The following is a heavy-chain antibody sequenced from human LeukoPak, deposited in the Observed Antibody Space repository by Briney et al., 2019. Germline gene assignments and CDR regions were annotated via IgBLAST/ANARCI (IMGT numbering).Heavy chain of an antibody. CDR2: ISFDGSNK. J-gene: IGHJ4*02. D-gene: IGHD1-1*01. Sequence: GRSLRLSCAASGITFSSYGMHWVRQAPGKGLEWVAVISFDGSNKYYADSVKGRFTISRDNSKNTLYLQMSSLRVEDTAVYYCARRETGTTPGDYWGRGTLVTVSS. CDR3: ARRETGTTPGDY. CDR1: GITFSSYG. V-gene: IGHV3-30*03.